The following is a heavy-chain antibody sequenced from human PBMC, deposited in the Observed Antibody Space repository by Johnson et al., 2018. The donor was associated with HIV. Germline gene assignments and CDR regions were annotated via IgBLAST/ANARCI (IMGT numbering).Heavy chain of an antibody. D-gene: IGHD2-21*01. Sequence: EQLVESGGTLVKPGGSLRLSCAASGFSFSNTWLSWVRQAPGKGLEWVARIKRKSDGGTTDYAAPVKGRFSISRDDSKSTVYLQMNSLKTEDSAVYYCTTDLIVVIPIGAFDVWGQGTMVTVSS. CDR3: TTDLIVVIPIGAFDV. CDR1: GFSFSNTW. J-gene: IGHJ3*01. V-gene: IGHV3-15*02. CDR2: IKRKSDGGTT.